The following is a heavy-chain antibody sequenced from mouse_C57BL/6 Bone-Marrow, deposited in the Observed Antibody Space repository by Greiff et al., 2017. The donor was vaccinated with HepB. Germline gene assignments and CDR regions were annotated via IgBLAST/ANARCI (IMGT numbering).Heavy chain of an antibody. CDR1: GYSITNGNHW. J-gene: IGHJ4*01. Sequence: QSGPALVKPSQTVSLTCTVTGYSITNGNHWWNWIRQVSGSKLEWIGYISSSGSTDSNPSLKSRISITRDTSKNQLFLQLNSVTTEDIATYYCARGLLRYLSYYAMDYWGQGTSVTVSS. V-gene: IGHV3-4*01. D-gene: IGHD1-1*01. CDR3: ARGLLRYLSYYAMDY. CDR2: ISSSGST.